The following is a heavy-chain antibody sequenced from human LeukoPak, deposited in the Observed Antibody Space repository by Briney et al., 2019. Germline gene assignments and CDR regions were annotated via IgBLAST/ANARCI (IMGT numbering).Heavy chain of an antibody. V-gene: IGHV4-59*01. CDR3: ARGALGAHPVDY. CDR1: GDSISSSF. J-gene: IGHJ4*02. Sequence: SETLSLTCTVSGDSISSSFWNWIRQPPGQRLEWIGNIYYTGSTNYNPALKSRVTFSVDTPKSQASLTLSSATAADTAVYYRARGALGAHPVDYWGQGALVIVSS. CDR2: IYYTGST. D-gene: IGHD1-26*01.